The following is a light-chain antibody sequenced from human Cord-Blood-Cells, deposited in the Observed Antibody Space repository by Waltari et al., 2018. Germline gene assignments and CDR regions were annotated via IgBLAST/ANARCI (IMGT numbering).Light chain of an antibody. V-gene: IGLV1-40*01. CDR2: GNS. CDR3: QSYDSSLSGSV. J-gene: IGLJ3*02. Sequence: QSVLTQPPSVSGAPGQRVTISCTGSSPNIGAGYDVHWYQQLPGTAPKLPTQGNSNRPAGGPDRCPGSKSGPPASLAIPGRQDEDGADYCCQSYDSSLSGSVFGGGTKLTVL. CDR1: SPNIGAGYD.